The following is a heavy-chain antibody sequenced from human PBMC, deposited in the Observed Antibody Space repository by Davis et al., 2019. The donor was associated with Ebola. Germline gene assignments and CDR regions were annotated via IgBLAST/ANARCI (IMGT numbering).Heavy chain of an antibody. V-gene: IGHV3-74*01. Sequence: PGGSLRLSCAASGFTFSSYWMHWVRQAPGKGLVWVSRLNNDGSNTKYAESVKGRFTISRDNANNSLFLQMNNLRDDDTAVYYCARDHLYAFDIWGQGTMVTVSS. CDR3: ARDHLYAFDI. CDR2: LNNDGSNT. J-gene: IGHJ3*02. CDR1: GFTFSSYW.